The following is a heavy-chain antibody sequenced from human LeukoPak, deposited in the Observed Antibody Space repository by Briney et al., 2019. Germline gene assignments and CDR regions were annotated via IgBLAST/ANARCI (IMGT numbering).Heavy chain of an antibody. Sequence: SGRSLRLSCAASGITFSSYALHWVRQAPGKGLEWVAVISYDGTNKYYADSVKGRFTISRDNTKNSLYLQMNSLRAEDTAVYYCARGVEQLVSFDYWGQGTLVTVSS. CDR1: GITFSSYA. J-gene: IGHJ4*02. D-gene: IGHD6-6*01. CDR3: ARGVEQLVSFDY. CDR2: ISYDGTNK. V-gene: IGHV3-30-3*01.